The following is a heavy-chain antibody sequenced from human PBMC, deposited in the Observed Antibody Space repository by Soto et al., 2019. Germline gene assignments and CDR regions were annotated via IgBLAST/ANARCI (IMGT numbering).Heavy chain of an antibody. CDR3: AKVGDDSSGYDY. CDR2: IRGSGGST. Sequence: EVQLLESGGGLVQPGGSLRLSCAASGFTFSSYAMSWVRQAPGKGLEWVSAIRGSGGSTYYADSVKGRFTISRDNSKTTLYLQMNSLRAEDTAVYYCAKVGDDSSGYDYWGQGTLVTVSS. CDR1: GFTFSSYA. D-gene: IGHD3-22*01. J-gene: IGHJ4*02. V-gene: IGHV3-23*01.